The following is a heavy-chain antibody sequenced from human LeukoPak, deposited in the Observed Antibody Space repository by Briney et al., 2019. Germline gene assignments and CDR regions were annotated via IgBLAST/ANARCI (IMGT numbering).Heavy chain of an antibody. Sequence: SETLSHTCALYGGSFSGYYWSWFRQPPGRGPDRSGEVNDSGSTNYNPSLKSRVTISVDTSKNPFSLKLGSVTAADTAVYYCARGYLVGWYWYFDLWGRGTLVTVSS. CDR2: VNDSGST. D-gene: IGHD6-19*01. J-gene: IGHJ2*01. V-gene: IGHV4-34*01. CDR3: ARGYLVGWYWYFDL. CDR1: GGSFSGYY.